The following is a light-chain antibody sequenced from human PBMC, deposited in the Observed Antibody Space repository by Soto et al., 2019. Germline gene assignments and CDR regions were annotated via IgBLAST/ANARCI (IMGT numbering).Light chain of an antibody. Sequence: QSVLTQPRSVSGSPGQSVTISCTGTSSDIGTYKYVSWYQQYPGKAPKLMIYEVNKRPSGVPDRFSGSKSGNTASLTISGLQAEDEADYYCCSYAGLFGGGTKVTVL. J-gene: IGLJ2*01. V-gene: IGLV2-11*01. CDR1: SSDIGTYKY. CDR2: EVN. CDR3: CSYAGL.